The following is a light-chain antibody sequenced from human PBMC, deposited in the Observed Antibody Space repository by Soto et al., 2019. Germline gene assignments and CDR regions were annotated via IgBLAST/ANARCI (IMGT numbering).Light chain of an antibody. CDR2: EVS. J-gene: IGKJ4*01. CDR1: QSVGNS. V-gene: IGKV3-11*01. CDR3: HQHSDWPLT. Sequence: EIVLTQSPATLSLPPGSRATLSCRASQSVGNSLAWYQQKPGQAPGLLIHEVSTRATGIPARFSGSGSGTDFTLTISSLEPEDFAVYYCHQHSDWPLTFGAGTKVDIK.